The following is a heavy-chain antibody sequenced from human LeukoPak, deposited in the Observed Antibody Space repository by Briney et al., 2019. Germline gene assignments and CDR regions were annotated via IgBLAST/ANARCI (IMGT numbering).Heavy chain of an antibody. CDR2: IYYSGST. D-gene: IGHD2-2*02. J-gene: IGHJ5*02. CDR1: GGSISSHY. V-gene: IGHV4-59*11. CDR3: AREGGYCSSTSCYSWLDP. Sequence: SESLSLTCTVSGGSISSHYWGWIRQPPGKGLGWIGSIYYSGSTNYNPSLKSRVTISVNTSKNQFSLKLSSVTAADTAVYYCAREGGYCSSTSCYSWLDPWGQGTLVTVSS.